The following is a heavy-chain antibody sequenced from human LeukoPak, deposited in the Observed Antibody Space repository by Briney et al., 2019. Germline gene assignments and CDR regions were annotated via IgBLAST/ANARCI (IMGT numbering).Heavy chain of an antibody. Sequence: ASVKVSCEASGYTFTGYYMHWVRQAPGQGLEWMGWINPNSGGTNYAQKFQGRVTMTRDTSISTAYMELSRLRSDDTAVYYCARDRKCSSTSCYGGLGYWGQGTLVTVSS. CDR3: ARDRKCSSTSCYGGLGY. J-gene: IGHJ4*02. CDR2: INPNSGGT. CDR1: GYTFTGYY. V-gene: IGHV1-2*02. D-gene: IGHD2-2*01.